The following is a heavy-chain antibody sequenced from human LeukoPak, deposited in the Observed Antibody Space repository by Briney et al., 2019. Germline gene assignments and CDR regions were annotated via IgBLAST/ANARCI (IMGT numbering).Heavy chain of an antibody. V-gene: IGHV4-34*01. CDR1: GRPFSGYY. J-gene: IGHJ4*02. Sequence: SETLFLTCAGYGRPFSGYYWSWIRQPPGKGLEWIGEINHSGRTNYNPSLKSRVTISVDTSKNLYSLKLSSVTAADSAVYYCARVCGYSRTKSLDYWGQGTLVTVSS. CDR3: ARVCGYSRTKSLDY. D-gene: IGHD5-18*01. CDR2: INHSGRT.